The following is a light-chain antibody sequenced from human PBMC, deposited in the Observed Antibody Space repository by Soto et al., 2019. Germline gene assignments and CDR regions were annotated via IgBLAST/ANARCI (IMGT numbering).Light chain of an antibody. CDR3: QHRGR. CDR2: DAS. CDR1: QNINNF. Sequence: VLTQSPATLPLSPGDRATLSCRAGQNINNFIAWYQHKPGQAPRLLIYDASNRATSIPGRFSGSGSGTDFTLTITRLESEDFAVYYCQHRGRFGQGTKVDIK. J-gene: IGKJ1*01. V-gene: IGKV3-11*01.